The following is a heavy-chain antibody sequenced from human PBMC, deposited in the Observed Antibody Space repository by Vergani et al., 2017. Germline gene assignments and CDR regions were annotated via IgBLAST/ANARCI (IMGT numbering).Heavy chain of an antibody. CDR3: ARGGRMDSEGPELFY. J-gene: IGHJ4*02. V-gene: IGHV3-74*01. CDR2: VNPEGTNT. D-gene: IGHD1-14*01. CDR1: GFTFSRHW. Sequence: EVQLVESGGGLVQPGGSLRLSCAASGFTFSRHWMHWVRQAPGKGLVWVSRVNPEGTNTPYADSVKGRFTISRDNGKNMMYLQLNSLRDEDTAVYYCARGGRMDSEGPELFYGGEGALV.